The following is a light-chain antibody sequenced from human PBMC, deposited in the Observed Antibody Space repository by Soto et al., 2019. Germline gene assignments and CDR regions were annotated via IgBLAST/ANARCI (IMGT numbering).Light chain of an antibody. CDR1: QSFSTW. Sequence: DIQMTQSPSIVSASVGDRVTITCRASQSFSTWLAWYQQKPGKSPKLLIYDASALETGVPSRFSGSGSGTEFTLTISSLQSDDFATYYCQQYDTLSTFGPGTIVDVE. CDR2: DAS. V-gene: IGKV1-5*01. CDR3: QQYDTLST. J-gene: IGKJ3*01.